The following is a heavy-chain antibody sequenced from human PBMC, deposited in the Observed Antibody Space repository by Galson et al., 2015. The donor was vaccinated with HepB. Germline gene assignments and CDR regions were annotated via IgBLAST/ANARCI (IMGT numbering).Heavy chain of an antibody. J-gene: IGHJ6*03. V-gene: IGHV3-9*01. CDR3: AKDPGPYYYYYMDV. CDR1: GFTFDDYA. CDR2: ISWNRGSR. Sequence: SLRLSCAASGFTFDDYAMHWVRQVPGKGLEWASGISWNRGSRGYGDSVKGRFTISRDNAKNSLHLQMNSLRPEDTALYFCAKDPGPYYYYYMDVWVKGTTVTVSS.